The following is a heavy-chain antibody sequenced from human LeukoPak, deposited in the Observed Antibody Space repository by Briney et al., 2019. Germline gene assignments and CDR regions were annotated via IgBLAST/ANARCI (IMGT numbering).Heavy chain of an antibody. J-gene: IGHJ4*02. Sequence: PGGSLRLSCAASGFTFSSYWMHWVRQAPGKGLVWVSRINSDGSSTSYADSVKGRFTIPRDNAKNTLYLQMSSLRAEDTAVYYCARPAVAGTRVYYFDYWGQGTLVTVSS. V-gene: IGHV3-74*01. CDR3: ARPAVAGTRVYYFDY. CDR2: INSDGSST. CDR1: GFTFSSYW. D-gene: IGHD6-19*01.